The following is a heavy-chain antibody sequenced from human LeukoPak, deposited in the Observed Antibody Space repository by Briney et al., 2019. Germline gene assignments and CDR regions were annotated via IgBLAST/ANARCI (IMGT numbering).Heavy chain of an antibody. Sequence: GGSLRLSCAASGFTFSSYAMHWVRQAPGKGLEYVSAISSNGGSTYYANSVKGRLTISRDNSKNTLYLQMGSLRAEDMAVYYCAREWSYCGGDCYSRPVDYWGQGTLVTVSS. D-gene: IGHD2-21*02. V-gene: IGHV3-64*01. CDR3: AREWSYCGGDCYSRPVDY. J-gene: IGHJ4*02. CDR1: GFTFSSYA. CDR2: ISSNGGST.